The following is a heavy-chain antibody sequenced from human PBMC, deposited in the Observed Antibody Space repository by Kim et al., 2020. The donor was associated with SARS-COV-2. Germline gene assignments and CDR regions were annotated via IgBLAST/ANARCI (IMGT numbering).Heavy chain of an antibody. D-gene: IGHD1-26*01. CDR1: GYTFTSYY. V-gene: IGHV1-46*01. CDR2: INTSGGST. J-gene: IGHJ6*02. CDR3: ARESWEQQRLSDYYYYGMDA. Sequence: ASVKVSCKASGYTFTSYYMHWVRQAPGQGLEWMGIINTSGGSTSYAQKFQGRVTMTRDTSTSTVYMELSSLRSEDTAVYYCARESWEQQRLSDYYYYGMDAWGQGTTVTVSS.